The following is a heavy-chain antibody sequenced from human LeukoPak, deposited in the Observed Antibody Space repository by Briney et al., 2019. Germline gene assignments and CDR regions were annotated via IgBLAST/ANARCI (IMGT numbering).Heavy chain of an antibody. Sequence: SETLSLTCAVYGGSFSGYYWSWIRQPPGKGLEWIGEINHSGSTNYNPSLKSRVTISVDTPKNQFSLKLSSVTAADTAVYYCARGRSGYDFWSGYYNWFDPWGQGTLVTVSS. V-gene: IGHV4-34*01. D-gene: IGHD3-3*01. CDR2: INHSGST. J-gene: IGHJ5*02. CDR1: GGSFSGYY. CDR3: ARGRSGYDFWSGYYNWFDP.